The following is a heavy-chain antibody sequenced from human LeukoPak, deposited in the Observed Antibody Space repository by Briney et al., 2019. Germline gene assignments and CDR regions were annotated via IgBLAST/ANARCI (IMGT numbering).Heavy chain of an antibody. D-gene: IGHD2-8*01. CDR3: ARDRMGPSYYFDY. CDR1: GYTFTSYY. V-gene: IGHV1-46*01. CDR2: INPSGGST. Sequence: ASVKVSCKASGYTFTSYYMHWVRQAPGQGLEWRVIINPSGGSTSYAQKFQGRVTMTRDMSTSTVYMELSSLRSEDTAVYYCARDRMGPSYYFDYWGQGTLVTVSS. J-gene: IGHJ4*02.